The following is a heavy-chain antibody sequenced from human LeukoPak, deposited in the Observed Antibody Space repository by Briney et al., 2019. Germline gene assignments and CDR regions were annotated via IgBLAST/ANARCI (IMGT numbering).Heavy chain of an antibody. CDR2: INPNSGGT. D-gene: IGHD3-10*01. V-gene: IGHV1-2*02. Sequence: ASVKVSCKASEYTFTGYYMHWVRQAPGQGLEWMGWINPNSGGTNYAQKFQGRVTMTRDTSISTAYMELSRLRSDDTAVYYCAREAPNTVRGVMKYGMDVWGQGTTVTVSS. J-gene: IGHJ6*02. CDR3: AREAPNTVRGVMKYGMDV. CDR1: EYTFTGYY.